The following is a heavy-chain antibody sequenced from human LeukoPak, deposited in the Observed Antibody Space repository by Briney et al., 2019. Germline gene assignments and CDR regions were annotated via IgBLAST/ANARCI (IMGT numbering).Heavy chain of an antibody. CDR1: AFIFSGHW. CDR2: IKEDGSER. Sequence: GGSLRLSCEGSAFIFSGHWMNWVRQTPGKGLEWVASIKEDGSERQYVDSVKGRFSISRDNTKGSLFLQLNSLRAEDTAVYYCARDSLHSSGYYQPPNWFDPWGQGTLVTVSS. V-gene: IGHV3-7*03. D-gene: IGHD3-22*01. J-gene: IGHJ5*02. CDR3: ARDSLHSSGYYQPPNWFDP.